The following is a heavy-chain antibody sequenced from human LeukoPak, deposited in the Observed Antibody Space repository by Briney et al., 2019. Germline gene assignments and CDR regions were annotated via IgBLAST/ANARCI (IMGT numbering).Heavy chain of an antibody. Sequence: SETLSLTCTVSGGSMSSDYWCWIRQSPGMGLEWIGYFKHDGSTGYNPSLKSRATISVDRSKNLFSLKVNSVAAADTAVYYCATVDVESDIDYWGQGTLVTVSS. CDR2: FKHDGST. V-gene: IGHV4-59*01. CDR3: ATVDVESDIDY. D-gene: IGHD2-21*02. J-gene: IGHJ4*02. CDR1: GGSMSSDY.